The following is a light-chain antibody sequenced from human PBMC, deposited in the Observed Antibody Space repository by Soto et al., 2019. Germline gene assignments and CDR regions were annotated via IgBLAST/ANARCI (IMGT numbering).Light chain of an antibody. Sequence: DIQMTQSPSTLSASVGDRVTITCRASQSIRSWLAWYQQKPGKAPKLLIYKASSLASGVPSRFSGSGSGTEFTLTISSLQPDDFATYYCQQYNSYPLTFGGGTKVEIK. CDR2: KAS. V-gene: IGKV1-5*03. J-gene: IGKJ4*01. CDR1: QSIRSW. CDR3: QQYNSYPLT.